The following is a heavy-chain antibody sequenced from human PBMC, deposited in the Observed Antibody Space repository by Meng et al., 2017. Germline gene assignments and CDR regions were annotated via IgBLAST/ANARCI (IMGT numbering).Heavy chain of an antibody. V-gene: IGHV3-21*01. Sequence: GESLKISCAASGFTVSSNYMSWVRQAPGKGLEWVSSISSSSSYIYYADSVKGRFTISRDNAKNSLYLQMNSLRAEDTAVYYCASEVQNSSGWYPLNYYYYYYGMDVWGQGTTVTVSS. CDR3: ASEVQNSSGWYPLNYYYYYYGMDV. CDR2: ISSSSSYI. CDR1: GFTVSSNY. D-gene: IGHD6-19*01. J-gene: IGHJ6*02.